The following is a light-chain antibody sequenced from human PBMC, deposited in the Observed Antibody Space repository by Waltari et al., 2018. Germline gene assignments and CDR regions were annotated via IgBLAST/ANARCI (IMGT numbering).Light chain of an antibody. V-gene: IGKV3-15*01. CDR1: QSVSSN. J-gene: IGKJ1*01. CDR2: GAS. Sequence: EIVMTQSPATLSVSPGERATLPCRASQSVSSNLAWYQQKPGQAPRLLIYGASTRATGIPARFSGSGSGTEFTLTISSLQSADFAVYYCQQYNNWPSTFGQGTKVEIK. CDR3: QQYNNWPST.